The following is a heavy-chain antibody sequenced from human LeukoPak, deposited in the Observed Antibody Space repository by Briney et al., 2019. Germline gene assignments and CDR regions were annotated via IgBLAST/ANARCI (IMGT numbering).Heavy chain of an antibody. Sequence: AASVTVSCQCSGYTVISYVFRWVRPPPGQGGEWMGWISAYNGNTNYAQKLQGRVTMTTDTSTSTAYMELRSLRCDDTAVYYCERDDYGAPMDVWGKGTAATVSS. J-gene: IGHJ6*04. D-gene: IGHD4-17*01. CDR1: GYTVISYV. CDR3: ERDDYGAPMDV. V-gene: IGHV1-18*01. CDR2: ISAYNGNT.